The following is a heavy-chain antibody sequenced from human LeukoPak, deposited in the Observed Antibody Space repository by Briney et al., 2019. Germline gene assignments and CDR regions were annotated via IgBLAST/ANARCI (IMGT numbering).Heavy chain of an antibody. CDR3: ARHTDYGHLIYYFDY. V-gene: IGHV5-10-1*01. CDR1: GYSFTSYW. CDR2: IDPSDSYT. Sequence: GESLKISCKGSGYSFTSYWISWVRQMPGKGLEWMGRIDPSDSYTNYSPSFQGHVTISADKSISTAYLQWSSLKASDTAMYYCARHTDYGHLIYYFDYWGQGTLVTVSS. D-gene: IGHD4-17*01. J-gene: IGHJ4*02.